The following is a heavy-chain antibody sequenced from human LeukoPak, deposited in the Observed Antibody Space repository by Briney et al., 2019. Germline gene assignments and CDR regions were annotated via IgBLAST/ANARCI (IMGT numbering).Heavy chain of an antibody. Sequence: PSETLSLTCTVSGASVGSAGYYWSWIRQPPGGGLEWIGYIYYISNTNYNPSLKSRVTMSVDPSKNQFSLKLNSVTAADTAVYYCARTQSQSGSYHYYFGYWGQGTLVTVSS. CDR1: GASVGSAGYY. CDR3: ARTQSQSGSYHYYFGY. J-gene: IGHJ4*02. D-gene: IGHD1-26*01. V-gene: IGHV4-61*08. CDR2: IYYISNT.